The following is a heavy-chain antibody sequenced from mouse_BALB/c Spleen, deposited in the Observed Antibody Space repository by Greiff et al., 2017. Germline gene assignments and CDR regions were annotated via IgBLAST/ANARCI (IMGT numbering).Heavy chain of an antibody. J-gene: IGHJ3*01. Sequence: EVKLVESGGGLVKPGGSLKLSCAASGFTFSSYAMSWVRQSPEKRLEWVAEISSGGSYTYYPDTVTGRFTISRDNAKNTLYLEMSSLRSEDTAMYYCARVMKAYWGQGTLVTVSA. CDR2: ISSGGSYT. CDR1: GFTFSSYA. CDR3: ARVMKAY. V-gene: IGHV5-9-4*01. D-gene: IGHD2-3*01.